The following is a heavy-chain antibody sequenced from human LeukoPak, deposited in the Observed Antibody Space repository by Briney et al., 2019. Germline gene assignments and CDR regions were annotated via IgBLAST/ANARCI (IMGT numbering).Heavy chain of an antibody. Sequence: SETLSLTCTVSGGSISSYYWSWIRQPPGKGLEWIGYIHSSGCTNYNPSLKSRVTISVDTSKNQFSLKLNSVTAADTAVYYCARQGGHYYDSSGYFDYWGQGTLVTVSS. CDR2: IHSSGCT. V-gene: IGHV4-59*08. J-gene: IGHJ4*02. CDR3: ARQGGHYYDSSGYFDY. D-gene: IGHD3-22*01. CDR1: GGSISSYY.